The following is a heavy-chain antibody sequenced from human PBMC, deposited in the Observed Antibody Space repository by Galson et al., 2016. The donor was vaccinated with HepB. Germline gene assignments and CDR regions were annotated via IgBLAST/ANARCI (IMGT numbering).Heavy chain of an antibody. CDR3: ARHYNYSYVY. Sequence: QSGAEVKKPGESLRISCKASGYSFTTYWITWVRQMPGKGLEWLGTVDPSSSYTSYNPSFQGHVTISVDKSISTAYLQRSSLKASDTAMYYCARHYNYSYVYWGQGALVTVSS. V-gene: IGHV5-10-1*01. J-gene: IGHJ4*02. D-gene: IGHD3-10*01. CDR1: GYSFTTYW. CDR2: VDPSSSYT.